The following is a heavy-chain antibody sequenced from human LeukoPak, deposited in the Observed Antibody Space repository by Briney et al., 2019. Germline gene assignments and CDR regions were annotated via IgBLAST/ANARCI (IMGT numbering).Heavy chain of an antibody. D-gene: IGHD3-10*01. J-gene: IGHJ4*02. V-gene: IGHV4-59*01. CDR1: GGSIFADY. Sequence: SETLSLTCSVSGGSIFADYWSWIRQPPGKGLEWIGYIYYSGSANYNPSLKSRITISVDTSKNKFSLRLRSVTAADTAIYYCARRTGSYFGQFDSWGQGTLVTVSS. CDR2: IYYSGSA. CDR3: ARRTGSYFGQFDS.